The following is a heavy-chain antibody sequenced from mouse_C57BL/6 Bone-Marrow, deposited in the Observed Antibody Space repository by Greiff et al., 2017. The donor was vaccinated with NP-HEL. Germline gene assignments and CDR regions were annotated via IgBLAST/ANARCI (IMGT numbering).Heavy chain of an antibody. CDR3: ASGDWDGSDY. CDR2: IYPRDGST. V-gene: IGHV1-85*01. D-gene: IGHD4-1*01. CDR1: GYTFTSYD. Sequence: VKLMESGPELVKPGASVKLSCKASGYTFTSYDINWVKQRPGQGLEWIGWIYPRDGSTKYNEKFKGKATLTVDTSSSTAYMELHSLTSEDSAVYFCASGDWDGSDYWGQGTTLTVSS. J-gene: IGHJ2*01.